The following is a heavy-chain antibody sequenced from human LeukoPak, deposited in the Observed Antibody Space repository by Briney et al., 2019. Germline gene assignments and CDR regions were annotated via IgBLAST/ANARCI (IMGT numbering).Heavy chain of an antibody. CDR3: VREKRFLEWS. V-gene: IGHV3-53*01. J-gene: IGHJ5*02. Sequence: GGSLRLSCAASGFTVSSNYMSWVRQDPGKGLEWVSVVYNVGTTYYADSVKGRFTISRDNSKNTLYLQMNSLRVEDTAVYYCVREKRFLEWSWGQGTLVTVSS. D-gene: IGHD3-3*01. CDR2: VYNVGTT. CDR1: GFTVSSNY.